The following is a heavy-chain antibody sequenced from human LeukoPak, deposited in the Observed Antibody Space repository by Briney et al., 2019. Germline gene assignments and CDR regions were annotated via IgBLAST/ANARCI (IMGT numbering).Heavy chain of an antibody. CDR1: GGTFSSSA. V-gene: IGHV1-69*05. Sequence: SVKVSCKASGGTFSSSAISWVRQAPGQGLEWMGGVIPIFGSPNYAQKFQGRVTFTTDESTSTAYMELSSLRSEDTAVYYCARADPDYGDWGVHYWGQGSLVTVSS. CDR2: VIPIFGSP. CDR3: ARADPDYGDWGVHY. J-gene: IGHJ4*02. D-gene: IGHD4-17*01.